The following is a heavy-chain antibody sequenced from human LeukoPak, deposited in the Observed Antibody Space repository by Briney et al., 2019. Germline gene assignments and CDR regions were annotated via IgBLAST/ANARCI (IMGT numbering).Heavy chain of an antibody. D-gene: IGHD3-22*01. J-gene: IGHJ6*02. V-gene: IGHV4-39*07. CDR3: ARTAYYYDSRGQRYYYYGMDV. CDR2: MSDSGST. Sequence: PSETLSLTCTVSGASISSRSYYWVWIRQPPGKGLEWIGTMSDSGSTNYNPSLKSRVTISVDTSKNQFSLKLSSVTAADTAVYYCARTAYYYDSRGQRYYYYGMDVWGQGTTVTVSS. CDR1: GASISSRSYY.